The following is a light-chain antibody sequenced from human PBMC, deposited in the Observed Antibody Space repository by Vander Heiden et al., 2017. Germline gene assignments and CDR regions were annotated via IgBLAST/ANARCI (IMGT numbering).Light chain of an antibody. Sequence: EIVLTQSPASLPVSPGERATPSCRASQSVKNNLAWYQQKPGQAPRLLIYDASTRVTGIPGRFSGSGYGTEFTLSISSLQSEDFAVYYCQQYNNWPPWTFGQGTKVEVK. CDR1: QSVKNN. CDR3: QQYNNWPPWT. CDR2: DAS. J-gene: IGKJ1*01. V-gene: IGKV3-15*01.